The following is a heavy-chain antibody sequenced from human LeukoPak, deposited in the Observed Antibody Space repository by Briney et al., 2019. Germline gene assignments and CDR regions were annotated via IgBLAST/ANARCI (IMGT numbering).Heavy chain of an antibody. CDR3: ARSSMVDAASPGT. Sequence: ASVKVSCKASGYTFTGYYIHWVRQAPGQGLEWMGRINPNSGTTNYAQKIQGSVTMTRGTSISTAYMDLSSLTYDDTAFYYCARSSMVDAASPGTWGQGTLVTVSS. CDR1: GYTFTGYY. D-gene: IGHD2-15*01. J-gene: IGHJ5*02. CDR2: INPNSGTT. V-gene: IGHV1-2*06.